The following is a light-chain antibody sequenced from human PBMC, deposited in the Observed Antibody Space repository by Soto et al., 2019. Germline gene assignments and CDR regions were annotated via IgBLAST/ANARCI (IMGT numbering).Light chain of an antibody. V-gene: IGKV1-5*01. J-gene: IGKJ1*01. CDR1: QSISSW. CDR2: DAS. Sequence: DIQMTQSPSTLSASVGDRVTITCRASQSISSWLAWYQQKPGKAPKLLIYDASSLESGVPTRFSGSGSGTGFTLTISSLQPDYFATCYCQQYNSYSWTFGQGTKVEIK. CDR3: QQYNSYSWT.